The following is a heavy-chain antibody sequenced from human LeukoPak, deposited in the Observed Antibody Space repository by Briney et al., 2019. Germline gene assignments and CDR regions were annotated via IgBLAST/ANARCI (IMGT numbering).Heavy chain of an antibody. J-gene: IGHJ4*02. CDR2: IKQDGSEK. D-gene: IGHD6-13*01. CDR1: GFTFSTYW. V-gene: IGHV3-7*01. CDR3: ASGPGAAAGSFDY. Sequence: AGGSLRLSCAASGFTFSTYWMSWVRQAPGKGLEWVANIKQDGSEKYYVDSVKGRFTISRDNAKNSLYLQMNTLRPEDTAVYYCASGPGAAAGSFDYWGQGTLVTVSS.